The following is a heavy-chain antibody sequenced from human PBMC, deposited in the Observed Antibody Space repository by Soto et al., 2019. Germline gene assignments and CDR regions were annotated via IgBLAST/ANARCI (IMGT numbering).Heavy chain of an antibody. CDR2: ISGSGGST. J-gene: IGHJ4*02. CDR1: GFTFSSYA. D-gene: IGHD2-2*02. V-gene: IGHV3-23*01. CDR3: AKGGRLSYTYGVNFDY. Sequence: PGGSLRLSCAASGFTFSSYAMSWVRQAPGKGLEWVSAISGSGGSTYYADSVKGRFTISRDNSKNTLYLQMNSLRAEDTAVYYCAKGGRLSYTYGVNFDYWGQGTLVTVSS.